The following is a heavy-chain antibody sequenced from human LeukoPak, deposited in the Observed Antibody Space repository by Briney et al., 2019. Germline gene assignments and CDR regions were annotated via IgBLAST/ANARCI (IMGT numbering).Heavy chain of an antibody. CDR2: IYASGST. J-gene: IGHJ5*02. CDR1: SSYY. CDR3: ARKTLPGNWFHP. Sequence: SSYYWSWIRQPAGKGLEWIGRIYASGSTNYNPSLKSRVTMSLDASKNQFSLNLSSVTAADTAVYYCARKTLPGNWFHPWGQGNLVHVFS. V-gene: IGHV4-4*07. D-gene: IGHD3-16*01.